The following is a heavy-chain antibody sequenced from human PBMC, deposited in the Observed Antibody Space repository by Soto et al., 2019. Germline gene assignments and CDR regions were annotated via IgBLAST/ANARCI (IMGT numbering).Heavy chain of an antibody. CDR3: ARAFY. CDR1: GFTFSGEW. V-gene: IGHV3-7*01. CDR2: INQDGSVK. Sequence: EVQMVESGGGLVQPGGSLRLSCIASGFTFSGEWMSWVRQAPGKGPERVANINQDGSVKDYVDSVKGRFTISRDNARNSMFLQMNSLRAEDTAVYYCARAFYWGQGSLVTVSS. J-gene: IGHJ4*02.